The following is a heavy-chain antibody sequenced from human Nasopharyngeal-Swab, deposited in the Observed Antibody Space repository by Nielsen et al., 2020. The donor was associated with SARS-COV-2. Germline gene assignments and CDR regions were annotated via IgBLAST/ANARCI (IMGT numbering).Heavy chain of an antibody. D-gene: IGHD4-23*01. V-gene: IGHV1-18*01. J-gene: IGHJ3*02. CDR3: ASPATVVTLDAFDI. Sequence: ASVKVSCKASGYTFTSYGISWVRQAPGPGLEWMGWISAYNGNTNYAQKLQGRVTMTTDTSTSTAYMELRSLRSDDTAVYYCASPATVVTLDAFDIWGQGTMVTVSS. CDR2: ISAYNGNT. CDR1: GYTFTSYG.